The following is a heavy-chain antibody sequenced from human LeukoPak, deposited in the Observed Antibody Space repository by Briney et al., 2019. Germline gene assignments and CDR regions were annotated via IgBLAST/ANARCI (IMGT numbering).Heavy chain of an antibody. D-gene: IGHD3-10*01. J-gene: IGHJ5*02. CDR1: GYSISLGYY. CDR2: FYHTGST. Sequence: SETLSLTCTVSGYSISLGYYWGWIRQPPGKGLEWIGSFYHTGSTYYNPSLKSRVTVSGDTSKNQFSLKLSSVTAADTAVYYCARVKGFTMVRGGWFDPWGQGTLVTVSS. V-gene: IGHV4-38-2*02. CDR3: ARVKGFTMVRGGWFDP.